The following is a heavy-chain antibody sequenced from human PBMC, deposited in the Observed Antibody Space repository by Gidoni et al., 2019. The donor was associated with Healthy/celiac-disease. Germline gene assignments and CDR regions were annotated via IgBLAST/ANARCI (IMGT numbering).Heavy chain of an antibody. CDR2: IWYDGSNK. Sequence: SSYGMHWVRQAPGKGLEWVAVIWYDGSNKYYADSVKGRFTISRDNSKNTLYLQMNSLRAEDTAVYYCARDPSEYQLLYEYYYYGMDVWGQGTTVTVSS. CDR1: SSYG. J-gene: IGHJ6*02. CDR3: ARDPSEYQLLYEYYYYGMDV. D-gene: IGHD2-2*02. V-gene: IGHV3-33*01.